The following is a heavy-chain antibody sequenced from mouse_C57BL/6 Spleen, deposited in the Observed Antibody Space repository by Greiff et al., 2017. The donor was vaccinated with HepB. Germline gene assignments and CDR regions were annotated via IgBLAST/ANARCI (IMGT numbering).Heavy chain of an antibody. CDR1: GYTFTSYW. Sequence: VQLQQPGAELVKPGASVKMSCKASGYTFTSYWITWVKQRPGQGLEWIGDIYPGSGSTNYNEKFKSKATLTVDTSSSTAYMQPSSLTSEDSAVYYCARGGVDYYGSSYRFYAMDYWGQGTSVTVSS. D-gene: IGHD1-1*01. J-gene: IGHJ4*01. CDR3: ARGGVDYYGSSYRFYAMDY. V-gene: IGHV1-55*01. CDR2: IYPGSGST.